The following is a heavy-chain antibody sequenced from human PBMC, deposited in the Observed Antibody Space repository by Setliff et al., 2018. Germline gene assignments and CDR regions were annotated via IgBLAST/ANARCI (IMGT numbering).Heavy chain of an antibody. Sequence: SETLSLTCNVSGDSINRSGYYWGWIRQPPGKGLEWIGSVYYSGSNDYNPSLKSRVTISLDTSKNQFSLRLTSVTAADTAVYYCARSYHLVLTNWFDAWGHGTLVTVSS. J-gene: IGHJ5*01. D-gene: IGHD1-26*01. CDR2: VYYSGSN. CDR3: ARSYHLVLTNWFDA. V-gene: IGHV4-39*07. CDR1: GDSINRSGYY.